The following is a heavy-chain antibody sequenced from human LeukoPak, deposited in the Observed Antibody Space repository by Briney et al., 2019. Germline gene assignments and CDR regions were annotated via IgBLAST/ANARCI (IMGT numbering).Heavy chain of an antibody. CDR2: IIPIFGTA. Sequence: SVKVSCKASEGTFRSYAISWVRQAPGQGLEWMGRIIPIFGTANYAQKFQGRLTITTDESASTAYMELSSLTSEDTAVYYCARTDLELGDFDYWGQGTLVTVSS. CDR3: ARTDLELGDFDY. V-gene: IGHV1-69*05. J-gene: IGHJ4*02. D-gene: IGHD1-7*01. CDR1: EGTFRSYA.